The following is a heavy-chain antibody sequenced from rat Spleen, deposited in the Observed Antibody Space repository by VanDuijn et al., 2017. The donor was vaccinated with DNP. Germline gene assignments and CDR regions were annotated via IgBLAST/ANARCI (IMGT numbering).Heavy chain of an antibody. CDR1: GFSLTSHH. J-gene: IGHJ2*01. D-gene: IGHD4-1*01. CDR3: ARDWDGYNIDY. V-gene: IGHV2-30*01. Sequence: QVQLKESGPGLVQPSQTLSLACTVSGFSLTSHHVHWVRQPSGKGLEWMGIIGTGGTTESNPILKSRLSISRETSKSQVFLRMNSLQSGDTATYYCARDWDGYNIDYWGQGVMVTVSS. CDR2: IGTGGTT.